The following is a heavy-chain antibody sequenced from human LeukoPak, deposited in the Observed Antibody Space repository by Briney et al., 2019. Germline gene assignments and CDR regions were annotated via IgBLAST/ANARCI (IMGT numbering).Heavy chain of an antibody. V-gene: IGHV1-2*02. D-gene: IGHD1-26*01. J-gene: IGHJ4*02. CDR1: GYTFTGYY. CDR3: ARDVNRGIVGATTGRSDY. Sequence: ASVKVSCKASGYTFTGYYMHWVRQAPGQGLEWMGWINPNSGGTNYAQKFQGRVTMTRDTSTSTVYMELSSLRSEDTAVYYCARDVNRGIVGATTGRSDYWGQGTLVTVSS. CDR2: INPNSGGT.